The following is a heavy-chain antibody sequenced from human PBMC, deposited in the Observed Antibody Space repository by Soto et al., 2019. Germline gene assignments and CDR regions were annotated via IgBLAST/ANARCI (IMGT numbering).Heavy chain of an antibody. J-gene: IGHJ4*02. CDR1: GFTFSSYG. Sequence: GGSLRLSCAASGFTFSSYGMHWVRQAPGKGLEWVAVIWYDGSNKYYADSVKGRFTISRDNSKNTLYLQMNSLRAEDTAVYYCARPHYYYDSSGYLDYWGQGTLVTVSS. CDR3: ARPHYYYDSSGYLDY. V-gene: IGHV3-33*01. D-gene: IGHD3-22*01. CDR2: IWYDGSNK.